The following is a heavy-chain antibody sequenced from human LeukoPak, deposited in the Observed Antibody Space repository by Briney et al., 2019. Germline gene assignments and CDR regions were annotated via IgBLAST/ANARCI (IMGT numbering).Heavy chain of an antibody. V-gene: IGHV3-23*01. CDR2: ISGSGGRT. CDR3: AKAGRGGAITMVRGVKGDYYYMDV. D-gene: IGHD3-10*01. J-gene: IGHJ6*03. Sequence: GGSLRLSCAASGFTFSSFGMSWVRQAPGKGLEWVSAISGSGGRTYYTDSVKGRFTISRDNSKNTLCLQMNSLRAEDTAVYYCAKAGRGGAITMVRGVKGDYYYMDVWGKGTTVSISS. CDR1: GFTFSSFG.